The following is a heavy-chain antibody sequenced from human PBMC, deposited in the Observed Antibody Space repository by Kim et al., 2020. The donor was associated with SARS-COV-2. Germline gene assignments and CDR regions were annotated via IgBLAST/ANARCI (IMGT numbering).Heavy chain of an antibody. V-gene: IGHV3-23*01. CDR2: ISNSGTST. CDR3: AKEELSGSSFDY. Sequence: GGSLRLSCAASGFTFDGYALSWVRRAPGKGLECVSGISNSGTSTYYADSVRGRFTISRDNSKNTLYLQMNSLSAEDTAVYYCAKEELSGSSFDYWGQGTLVTVSS. J-gene: IGHJ4*02. D-gene: IGHD1-26*01. CDR1: GFTFDGYA.